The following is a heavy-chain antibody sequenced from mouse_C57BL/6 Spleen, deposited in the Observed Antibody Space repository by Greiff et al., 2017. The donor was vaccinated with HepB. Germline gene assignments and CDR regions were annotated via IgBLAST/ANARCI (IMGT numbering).Heavy chain of an antibody. CDR1: GYTFTSYG. J-gene: IGHJ4*01. CDR2: IYPRSGNT. CDR3: ARYPSTVVAGGYAMDY. Sequence: VQLQQSGAELVRPGASVKLSCKASGYTFTSYGISWVKQRTGQGLEWIGEIYPRSGNTYYNEKFKGKATLTADKSSSTAYMELRSLTSEDSAVYLCARYPSTVVAGGYAMDYWGQGASVTVSS. D-gene: IGHD1-1*01. V-gene: IGHV1-81*01.